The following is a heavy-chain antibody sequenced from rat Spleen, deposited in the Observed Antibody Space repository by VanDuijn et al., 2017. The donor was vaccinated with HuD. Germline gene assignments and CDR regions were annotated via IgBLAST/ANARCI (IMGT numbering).Heavy chain of an antibody. D-gene: IGHD3-8*01. CDR2: ISYDGSST. CDR1: GFPFSDYS. Sequence: EVQLVESDGGLVQPGRSLKLSCAASGFPFSDYSMAWVRQAPTKGLEWVATISYDGSSTYYRDSVKGRFTISRDNANSTLYLQMDSLRSEETATYYCTTDLANNPVASWGQGTLVTVSS. CDR3: TTDLANNPVAS. J-gene: IGHJ3*01. V-gene: IGHV5-20*01.